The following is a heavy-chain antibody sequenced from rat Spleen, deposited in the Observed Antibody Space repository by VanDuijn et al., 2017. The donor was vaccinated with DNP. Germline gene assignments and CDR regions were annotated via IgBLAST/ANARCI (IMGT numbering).Heavy chain of an antibody. V-gene: IGHV2-72*01. CDR2: IWTGGST. Sequence: VQLQESGPGLMQPSETLSLTCTVSGFSLAVNGVGWVRQPPGKGLVWMGTIWTGGSTNYNSAVQSRLSISREPSKNQVFLKMKSLQPEDTGTYDCARDGLRRVGVKFEFWGPGTMVTVAS. CDR1: GFSLAVNG. CDR3: ARDGLRRVGVKFEF. J-gene: IGHJ1*01. D-gene: IGHD1-11*01.